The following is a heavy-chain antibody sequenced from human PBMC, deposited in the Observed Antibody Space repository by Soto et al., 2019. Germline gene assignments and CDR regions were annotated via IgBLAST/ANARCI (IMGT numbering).Heavy chain of an antibody. CDR1: GDSVSSNSAA. CDR2: TYYRSKWYN. J-gene: IGHJ3*01. Sequence: PLQTFSLTCAISGDSVSSNSAAWNWIRQSPSRGLEWLGRTYYRSKWYNGYAVSVKSRITIIPVTSKNQFSLQLNSVTPEDTSVYYCARYSSCGVGLDDWAQGTMETV. D-gene: IGHD2-21*01. V-gene: IGHV6-1*01. CDR3: ARYSSCGVGLDD.